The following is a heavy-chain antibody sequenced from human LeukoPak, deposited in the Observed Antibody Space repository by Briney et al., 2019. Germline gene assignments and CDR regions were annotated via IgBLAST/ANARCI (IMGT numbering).Heavy chain of an antibody. V-gene: IGHV1-18*04. CDR3: ARGGNYYDSSGPSPAVDY. Sequence: ASVTVSCKASGYTFTDYYMHWVRQAPGQGLEWMGWISADNGNTNYAHKLQGRVTMTTDTSTSTAYMELSSLRSEDTAVYYCARGGNYYDSSGPSPAVDYWGQGTLVTVSS. CDR1: GYTFTDYY. D-gene: IGHD3-22*01. CDR2: ISADNGNT. J-gene: IGHJ4*02.